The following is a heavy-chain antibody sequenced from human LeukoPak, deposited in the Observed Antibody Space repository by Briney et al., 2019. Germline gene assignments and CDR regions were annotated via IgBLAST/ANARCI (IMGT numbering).Heavy chain of an antibody. D-gene: IGHD6-19*01. J-gene: IGHJ6*03. Sequence: GGSLRLSCAASGFTFSDYYMSWIRQAPGKGLEWVSYISSSGSTIYYADSVKGRFTISRDNAKNSLYLQMNSLRAEDTAVYYCARGAVAGTWVYYYMDVWGKGTTVTVSS. CDR3: ARGAVAGTWVYYYMDV. CDR2: ISSSGSTI. CDR1: GFTFSDYY. V-gene: IGHV3-11*04.